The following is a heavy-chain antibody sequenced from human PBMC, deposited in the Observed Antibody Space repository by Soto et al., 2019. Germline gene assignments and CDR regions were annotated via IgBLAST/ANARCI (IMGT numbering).Heavy chain of an antibody. V-gene: IGHV1-3*05. Sequence: QVQLVQSGAEEKKPGASVKVSCKASGYTFTSYAMHWERQAPGQRLEWMGWINAGKGNTKYSQKFQGRVTITRDTSASTAYMELSSLRSEDTAVYYCASESYGGEFDYWGQGTLVTVSS. D-gene: IGHD4-17*01. J-gene: IGHJ4*02. CDR1: GYTFTSYA. CDR3: ASESYGGEFDY. CDR2: INAGKGNT.